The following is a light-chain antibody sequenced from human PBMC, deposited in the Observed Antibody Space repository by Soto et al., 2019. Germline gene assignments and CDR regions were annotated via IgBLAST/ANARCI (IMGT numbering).Light chain of an antibody. CDR3: QKYDTAPQT. CDR1: QGIIDY. CDR2: AAS. V-gene: IGKV1-27*01. Sequence: DIKMTQSPSSLSAYVGDTVTITCRASQGIIDYLAWYQQRPGKVPKLLIYAASTLQTGVPSRFSGSGAGTDFTLTISSLQPEDVATYYCQKYDTAPQTFGQGTRVEIK. J-gene: IGKJ1*01.